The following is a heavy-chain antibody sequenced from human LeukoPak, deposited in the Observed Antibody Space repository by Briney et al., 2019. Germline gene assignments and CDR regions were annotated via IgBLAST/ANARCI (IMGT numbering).Heavy chain of an antibody. CDR3: ARTYDSSGYWGLLYFDY. CDR1: GGSISSGGYY. Sequence: SETLSLTCTVSGGSISSGGYYWSWIRQHPGKGLEWIGYIYYSGSTYYNPSLKSRVTISVDTSKNQFSLKLSSVTAADTAVYYCARTYDSSGYWGLLYFDYWGQGTLVTVSS. D-gene: IGHD3-22*01. J-gene: IGHJ4*02. CDR2: IYYSGST. V-gene: IGHV4-31*03.